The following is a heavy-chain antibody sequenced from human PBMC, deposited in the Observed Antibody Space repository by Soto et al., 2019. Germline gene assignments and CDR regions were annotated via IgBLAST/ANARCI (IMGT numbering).Heavy chain of an antibody. CDR2: IYPGDSDT. D-gene: IGHD3-9*01. CDR3: ARRASALRYFDWLLAYLDY. CDR1: GYSFTSYW. Sequence: GESLKISCKGSGYSFTSYWIGWVRQTPGKGLEWMGIIYPGDSDTRYSPSFQGQVTISADKSISTAYLQWSSLKASDTAMYYCARRASALRYFDWLLAYLDYWGQGTLVTVSS. V-gene: IGHV5-51*01. J-gene: IGHJ4*02.